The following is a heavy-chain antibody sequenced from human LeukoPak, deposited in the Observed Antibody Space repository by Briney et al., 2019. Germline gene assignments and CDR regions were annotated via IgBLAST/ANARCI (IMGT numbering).Heavy chain of an antibody. V-gene: IGHV4-38-2*01. Sequence: SETLSLTCAVSGYSISSGYYWGWIRQPPGKGLEWIGSMYHSWSTYYNPSLKSRVTISVDTSKNQFSLKLSSVTAADTAVYYCARAPVGSGWVINWFDPWGQGTLVTVS. CDR2: MYHSWST. J-gene: IGHJ5*02. CDR3: ARAPVGSGWVINWFDP. D-gene: IGHD6-19*01. CDR1: GYSISSGYY.